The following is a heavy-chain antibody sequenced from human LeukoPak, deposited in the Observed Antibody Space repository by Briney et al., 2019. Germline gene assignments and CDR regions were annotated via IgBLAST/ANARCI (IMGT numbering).Heavy chain of an antibody. D-gene: IGHD2-21*01. Sequence: QPGGSLRLSCATSGFTFSSYAMHWVRQAPGKGLEWVAVISYDGSNKYYADSVKGRFTISRDNSKNTLYLQMNSLRAEDTAVYYCARVCVVVIAIRARGGQGTLVTVSS. CDR1: GFTFSSYA. CDR2: ISYDGSNK. V-gene: IGHV3-30-3*01. CDR3: ARVCVVVIAIRAR. J-gene: IGHJ4*02.